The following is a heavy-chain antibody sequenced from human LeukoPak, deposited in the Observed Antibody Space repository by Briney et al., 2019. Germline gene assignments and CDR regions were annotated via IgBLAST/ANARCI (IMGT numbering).Heavy chain of an antibody. D-gene: IGHD3-22*01. CDR3: ARYYYDSRGENDAFDL. CDR1: GFAFSRYW. J-gene: IGHJ3*01. V-gene: IGHV3-7*01. Sequence: GGSLRLSCAASGFAFSRYWMSWVRQAPGKRLEWVANIKEDGSEKYYVDSVKGRFTISRDNAKNSLYLQVNSPRVEDTAVYYCARYYYDSRGENDAFDLWGQGTMVTVSS. CDR2: IKEDGSEK.